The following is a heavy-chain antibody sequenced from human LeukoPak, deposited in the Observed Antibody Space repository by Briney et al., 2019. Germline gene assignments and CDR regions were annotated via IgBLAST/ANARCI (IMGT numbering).Heavy chain of an antibody. J-gene: IGHJ4*02. CDR2: IIPIFGTA. V-gene: IGHV1-69*13. Sequence: ASVKVSCKASGGTFSSYAISWVRQAPGQGLELMGGIIPIFGTANYAQKFQGRVTITADESTSTAYMELSSLRSEDTAVYYCARSGGLYYFDYWGQGTLVTVSS. CDR1: GGTFSSYA. D-gene: IGHD1-26*01. CDR3: ARSGGLYYFDY.